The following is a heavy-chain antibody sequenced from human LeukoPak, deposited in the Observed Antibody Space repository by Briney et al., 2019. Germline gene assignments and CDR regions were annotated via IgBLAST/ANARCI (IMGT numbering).Heavy chain of an antibody. Sequence: GASVKVSCKASGYTFSSYAISWVRQAPGQGLEWMGGIIPIFGTANYAQKFQGRVTITADESTSTAYMELSSLRSEDTAVYYCARPSDYYDSSGPSRPFDYWGQGTLVTVSS. CDR3: ARPSDYYDSSGPSRPFDY. CDR2: IIPIFGTA. CDR1: GYTFSSYA. V-gene: IGHV1-69*13. D-gene: IGHD3-22*01. J-gene: IGHJ4*02.